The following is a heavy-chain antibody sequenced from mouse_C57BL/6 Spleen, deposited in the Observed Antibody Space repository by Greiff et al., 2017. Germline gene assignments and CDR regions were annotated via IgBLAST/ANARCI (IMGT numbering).Heavy chain of an antibody. D-gene: IGHD2-1*01. V-gene: IGHV1-39*01. CDR2: INPNYGTT. CDR3: ARRGIYYGNYYYAMDY. Sequence: VHVKQSGPELVKPGASVKISCKASGYSFTDYNMNWVKQSNGKSLEWIGVINPNYGTTSYNQKFKGKATLTVDQSSSTAYMQLNSLTSEDSAVYYCARRGIYYGNYYYAMDYWGQGTSVTVSS. J-gene: IGHJ4*01. CDR1: GYSFTDYN.